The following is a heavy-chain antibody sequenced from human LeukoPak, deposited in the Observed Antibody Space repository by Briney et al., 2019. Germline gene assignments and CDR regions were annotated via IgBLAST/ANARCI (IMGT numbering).Heavy chain of an antibody. Sequence: GGSLRLSCTASGFTFINYSMNWVRQAPGKGLEWVSSISTNSAFICYADSVRGRFTISRDNTKNSLYLQMNSLRTADTALYYCAKSAPLRHMVRGNWFDPWGQGTLVTVSS. V-gene: IGHV3-21*04. D-gene: IGHD3-10*01. J-gene: IGHJ5*02. CDR2: ISTNSAFI. CDR1: GFTFINYS. CDR3: AKSAPLRHMVRGNWFDP.